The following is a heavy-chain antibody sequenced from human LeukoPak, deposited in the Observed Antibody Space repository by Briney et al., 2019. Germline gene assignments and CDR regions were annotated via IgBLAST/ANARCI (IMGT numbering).Heavy chain of an antibody. Sequence: ASVKVSCKASGYTCTSYYMHWVRQAPGQALEWMGIINPSGRSTSYAQKFQGRVTMTRDTSTSTVYMELSSLRSEDTALYYCARGTYYYDSSGYYRDYWGQGTLVTVSS. D-gene: IGHD3-22*01. CDR2: INPSGRST. CDR3: ARGTYYYDSSGYYRDY. J-gene: IGHJ4*02. CDR1: GYTCTSYY. V-gene: IGHV1-46*01.